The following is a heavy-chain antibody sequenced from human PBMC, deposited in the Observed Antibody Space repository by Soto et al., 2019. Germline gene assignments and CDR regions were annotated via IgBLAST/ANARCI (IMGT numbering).Heavy chain of an antibody. J-gene: IGHJ4*02. CDR3: ARDSRRGNRYNWNEQWN. CDR1: GGTFSSYA. D-gene: IGHD1-20*01. CDR2: IIPIFGTA. Sequence: QVQLVQSGAEVKKPGSSVKVSCKASGGTFSSYAISWVRQAPGQGLEWMGGIIPIFGTANYAQKFPGRVTITADESTSTAYMELSSLRSEDTAVYYCARDSRRGNRYNWNEQWNWGQGTLVTVSS. V-gene: IGHV1-69*01.